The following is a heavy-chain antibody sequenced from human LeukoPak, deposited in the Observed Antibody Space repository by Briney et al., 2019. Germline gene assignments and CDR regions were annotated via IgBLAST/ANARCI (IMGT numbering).Heavy chain of an antibody. CDR3: VTDRAAAPLAPVWYFDL. CDR1: GFTFSAYW. CDR2: IKQDGSEN. D-gene: IGHD6-13*01. Sequence: GGSLRLSCAASGFTFSAYWMNWVRQTPGKGLEWVASIKQDGSENYYVDSVKGRFTISRDNAKNSLYLQMTSLRVADTAMYYRVTDRAAAPLAPVWYFDLWGRGTLVTASS. V-gene: IGHV3-7*03. J-gene: IGHJ2*01.